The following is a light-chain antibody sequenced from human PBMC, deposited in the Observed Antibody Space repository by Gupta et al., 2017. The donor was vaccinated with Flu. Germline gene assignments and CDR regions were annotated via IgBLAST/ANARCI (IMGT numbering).Light chain of an antibody. CDR3: HQPKNCPSLT. CDR2: DTC. J-gene: IGKJ5*01. V-gene: IGKV3-11*02. CDR1: QNIQNY. Sequence: EIVLTQSPATLSLSPGERATLSCRASQNIQNYLAWYQQKPGQAPRLLIYDTCARDTGISTRFCGSGCGRNLTLTISSREQEDFAFYYYHQPKNCPSLTFGQGTQVEIK.